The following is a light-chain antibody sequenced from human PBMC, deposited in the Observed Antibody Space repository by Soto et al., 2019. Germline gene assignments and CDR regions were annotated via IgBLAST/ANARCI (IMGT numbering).Light chain of an antibody. CDR3: LQSTQLPPT. J-gene: IGKJ5*01. Sequence: DVVMTQTPLSLSVAPGQPASISCKSSQSLLHITGETFLFWYLQKPGQSPQLLIYEVSTRVSGVPDRFSGSGSGTDFTLEISRVETDDVGIYYCLQSTQLPPTFGHGTRLEI. V-gene: IGKV2D-29*02. CDR1: QSLLHITGETF. CDR2: EVS.